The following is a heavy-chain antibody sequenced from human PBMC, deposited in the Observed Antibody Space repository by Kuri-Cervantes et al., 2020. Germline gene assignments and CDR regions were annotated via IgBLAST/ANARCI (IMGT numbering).Heavy chain of an antibody. V-gene: IGHV3-48*04. CDR1: GFTFSSYS. CDR2: ISWNSGSI. CDR3: ARDLLDP. J-gene: IGHJ5*02. Sequence: GGSLRLSCAASGFTFSSYSMNWVRQAPGKGLEWVSGISWNSGSIGYADSVKGRFTISRDNAKNSLYLQMNSLRAEDTAVYYCARDLLDPWGQGTLVTVSS.